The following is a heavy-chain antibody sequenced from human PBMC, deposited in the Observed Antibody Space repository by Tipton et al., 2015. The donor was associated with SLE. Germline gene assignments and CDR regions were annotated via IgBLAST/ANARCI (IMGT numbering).Heavy chain of an antibody. V-gene: IGHV4-61*01. CDR1: GYSISSGYY. CDR2: IYYSGSANYSGST. D-gene: IGHD3-10*01. J-gene: IGHJ3*02. Sequence: TLSLTCTVSGYSISSGYYWSWIRQPPGKGLEWIGYIYYSGSANYSGSTNYNPSLKSRVTIYLDTSKNQISLKLSSVTAADTAVYYCARGGVLGYHPSAFDIWGQGTMVTVSS. CDR3: ARGGVLGYHPSAFDI.